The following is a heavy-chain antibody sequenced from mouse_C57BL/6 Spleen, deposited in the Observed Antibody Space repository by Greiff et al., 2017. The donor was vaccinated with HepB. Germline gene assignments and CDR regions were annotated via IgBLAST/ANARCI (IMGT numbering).Heavy chain of an antibody. CDR2: IHPNSGST. CDR1: GYTFTSYR. Sequence: QVQLQQPGAELVKPGASVKLSCKASGYTFTSYRMHWVKQRPGQGLEWIGMIHPNSGSTNYNEKCKSKATLTVDKSSSTAYMQLSSLTSEHSAVFSCARSRSYGSSYGYFDVWGTGTTVTVSS. J-gene: IGHJ1*03. V-gene: IGHV1-64*01. CDR3: ARSRSYGSSYGYFDV. D-gene: IGHD1-1*01.